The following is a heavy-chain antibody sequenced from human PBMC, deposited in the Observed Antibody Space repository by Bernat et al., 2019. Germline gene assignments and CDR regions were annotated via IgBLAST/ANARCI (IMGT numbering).Heavy chain of an antibody. CDR3: ASALGMATIGYYFDY. V-gene: IGHV3-13*04. CDR1: GFTFSSYD. J-gene: IGHJ4*02. D-gene: IGHD5-24*01. CDR2: IGTAGDT. Sequence: EVQLVESGGGLVQPGGSLRLSCAASGFTFSSYDMHWVRQATGKGLEWVSAIGTAGDTYYPGSVKGRFTISRDNAKNSLYLQMNSLRAGDTAVYYCASALGMATIGYYFDYWGQGTLVTVSS.